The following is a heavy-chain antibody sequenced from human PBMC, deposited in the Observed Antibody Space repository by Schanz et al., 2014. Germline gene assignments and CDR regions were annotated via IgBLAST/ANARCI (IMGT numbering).Heavy chain of an antibody. CDR1: GYTFNNYT. D-gene: IGHD2-15*01. CDR3: ARGGGPEDVFDI. CDR2: IIPVLNIA. J-gene: IGHJ3*02. V-gene: IGHV1-69*02. Sequence: QVLQVQSGSELKKPGTSVKVSCKASGYTFNNYTYVMIWVRQAPGQGLEWMGKIIPVLNIATYAQRFQGRVSITADKSTSTAYMELSSLRSDDTAVYYCARGGGPEDVFDIWGQGTILTVSS.